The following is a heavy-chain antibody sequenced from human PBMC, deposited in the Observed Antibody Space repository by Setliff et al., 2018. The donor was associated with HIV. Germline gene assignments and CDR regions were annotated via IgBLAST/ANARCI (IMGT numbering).Heavy chain of an antibody. V-gene: IGHV1-69*05. D-gene: IGHD6-13*01. J-gene: IGHJ4*02. Sequence: SVKVSCKVSGDTFRNYAINWVRLAPGQGLEWMGEVMALFQRTQYAQKFQGRVTFATDESTSTAYMELRSLRSDDTAIFYCARGRMAAAGMFIPRALDYWGQGTLVTVSS. CDR1: GDTFRNYA. CDR3: ARGRMAAAGMFIPRALDY. CDR2: VMALFQRT.